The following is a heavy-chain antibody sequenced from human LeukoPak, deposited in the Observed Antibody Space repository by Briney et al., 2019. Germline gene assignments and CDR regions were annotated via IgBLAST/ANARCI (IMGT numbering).Heavy chain of an antibody. J-gene: IGHJ3*02. D-gene: IGHD1-26*01. CDR3: ARDTVGARRNNGAFDI. CDR1: GFTVSSNY. Sequence: GGSLRLSCTASGFTVSSNYMSWVRQAPGKGLEWVSVIYSGGNTYYADSVKGRFTISRDNSKNTLYLQMNSLGAEDTAVYYCARDTVGARRNNGAFDIWGQGTMVTVSS. V-gene: IGHV3-66*02. CDR2: IYSGGNT.